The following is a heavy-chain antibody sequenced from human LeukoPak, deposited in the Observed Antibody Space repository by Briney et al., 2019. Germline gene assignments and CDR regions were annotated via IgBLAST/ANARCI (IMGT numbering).Heavy chain of an antibody. CDR1: GGSISSYY. CDR3: ARAAVVTFFDY. CDR2: IYYSGST. Sequence: SETLSLTCTVSGGSISSYYWSWIRQPPGKGLEWIGYIYYSGSTNYNPSLKSRVTISVDTSKNQFPLKLSSVTAADTAVYYCARAAVVTFFDYWGQGTLVTVSS. D-gene: IGHD2-21*02. J-gene: IGHJ4*02. V-gene: IGHV4-59*01.